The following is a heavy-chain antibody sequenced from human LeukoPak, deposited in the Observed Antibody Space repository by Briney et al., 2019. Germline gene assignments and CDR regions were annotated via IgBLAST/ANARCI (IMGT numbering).Heavy chain of an antibody. D-gene: IGHD3-22*01. J-gene: IGHJ4*02. CDR3: ARLPAYYYESSGYSEHDY. CDR2: ISSSSSYT. CDR1: GFTFSDYY. V-gene: IGHV3-11*06. Sequence: PGGSLRLSCAASGFTFSDYYMSWIRQAPGKGLEWVSYISSSSSYTNYADSVKGRFTISRDNAKNSLFLQMNSLRAEDTAVYYCARLPAYYYESSGYSEHDYWGQGTLVTVSS.